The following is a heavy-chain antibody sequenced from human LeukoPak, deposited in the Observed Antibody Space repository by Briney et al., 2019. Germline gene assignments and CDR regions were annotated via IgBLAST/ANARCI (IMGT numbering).Heavy chain of an antibody. Sequence: PGGSLRLSCAASGFTVSSNYMSWVRQAPGKGLEWVSVIYSGGSTYYADSVKGRFTISRDTSKNTLSLQMNSLRAEDTAVYYCARETTSSGWPDFDYWGQGTLVTVSS. D-gene: IGHD6-19*01. J-gene: IGHJ4*02. V-gene: IGHV3-53*01. CDR1: GFTVSSNY. CDR3: ARETTSSGWPDFDY. CDR2: IYSGGST.